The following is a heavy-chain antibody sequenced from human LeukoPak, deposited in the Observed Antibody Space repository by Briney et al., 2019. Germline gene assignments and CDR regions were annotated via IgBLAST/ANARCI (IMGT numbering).Heavy chain of an antibody. Sequence: PGGSLRLSCAASGFTFTSSEMNWVRQAPGKGLEWISYISSSNTMYYADSVKGRFTISRDNAKNSLYLQMSSLRVEDTAVYYWARDWSYYFDYGGQGTLVTVS. D-gene: IGHD1-26*01. CDR1: GFTFTSSE. CDR2: ISSSNTM. CDR3: ARDWSYYFDY. J-gene: IGHJ4*02. V-gene: IGHV3-48*03.